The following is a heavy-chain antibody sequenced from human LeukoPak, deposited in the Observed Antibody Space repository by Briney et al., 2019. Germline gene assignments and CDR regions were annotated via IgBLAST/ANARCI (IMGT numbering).Heavy chain of an antibody. CDR2: IRYDGSNK. J-gene: IGHJ4*02. CDR3: AKGYSSYFDY. V-gene: IGHV3-30*02. Sequence: GGSLRLSCAASGFTFDDYAMHWVRQAPGKGLEWVAFIRYDGSNKYYADSVKGRFTISRDNSKNTLYLQMNSLRAEDTAVYYCAKGYSSYFDYWGQGTLVTVSS. CDR1: GFTFDDYA. D-gene: IGHD6-13*01.